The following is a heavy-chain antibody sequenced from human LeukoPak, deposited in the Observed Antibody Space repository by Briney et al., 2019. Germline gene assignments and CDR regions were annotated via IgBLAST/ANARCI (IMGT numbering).Heavy chain of an antibody. CDR1: GFTFSSYG. CDR2: IRYDGSNK. J-gene: IGHJ4*02. D-gene: IGHD6-19*01. Sequence: GGSLRLSCAASGFTFSSYGMHWVRQAPGKGLEWVAFIRYDGSNKYYADSVKGRFTISRDNSKNTLYLQMNSLRAEDTAVYYCAKDVVFIAVAGTYFVYWGQGNLVTVSS. V-gene: IGHV3-30*02. CDR3: AKDVVFIAVAGTYFVY.